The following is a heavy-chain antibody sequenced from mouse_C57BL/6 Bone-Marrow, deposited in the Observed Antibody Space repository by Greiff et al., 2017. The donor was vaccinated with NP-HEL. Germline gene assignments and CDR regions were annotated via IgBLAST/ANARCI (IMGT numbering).Heavy chain of an antibody. CDR2: INPSSGYT. CDR1: GYTFTSYT. J-gene: IGHJ1*03. CDR3: AREGVGDYYGSSYLYWYFDV. V-gene: IGHV1-4*01. Sequence: QVQLKQSGAELARPGASVKMSCKASGYTFTSYTMHWVKQRPGQGLEWIGYINPSSGYTKYNQKFKDKATLTADKSSSTAYMQLSSLTSEDSAVYYCAREGVGDYYGSSYLYWYFDVWGTGTTVTVSS. D-gene: IGHD1-1*01.